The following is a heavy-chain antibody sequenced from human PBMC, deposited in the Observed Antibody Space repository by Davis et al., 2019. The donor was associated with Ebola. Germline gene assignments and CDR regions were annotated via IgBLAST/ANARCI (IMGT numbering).Heavy chain of an antibody. Sequence: LSLTCAVSGGSISSSNWWSWIRQAPGKGLEWVSYISSSGSTIYYADSVKGRFTISRDNAKNSLYLQMNSLRAEDTAVYYCARLLGPFDYWGQGTLVTVSS. CDR3: ARLLGPFDY. V-gene: IGHV3-11*01. J-gene: IGHJ4*02. CDR1: GGSISSSNW. CDR2: ISSSGSTI.